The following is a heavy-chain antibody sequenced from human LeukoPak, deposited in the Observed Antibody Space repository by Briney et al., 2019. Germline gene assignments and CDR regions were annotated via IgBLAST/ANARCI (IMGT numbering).Heavy chain of an antibody. CDR2: ISGSGGST. V-gene: IGHV3-23*01. J-gene: IGHJ4*02. D-gene: IGHD2-2*02. CDR3: AGYQLLYEFDY. CDR1: GFTVSSNY. Sequence: GGSLRLSCAASGFTVSSNYMSWVRQAPGKGLEWVSAISGSGGSTYYADSVKGRFTISRDNSKNTLYLQMNSLRAEDTAVYYCAGYQLLYEFDYWGQGTLVTVSS.